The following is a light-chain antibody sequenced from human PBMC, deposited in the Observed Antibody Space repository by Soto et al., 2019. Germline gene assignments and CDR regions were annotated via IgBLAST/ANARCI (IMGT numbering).Light chain of an antibody. CDR1: STDFCGSSY. J-gene: IGLJ1*01. CDR3: SSYTSSSTPYV. V-gene: IGLV2-14*03. CDR2: DVS. Sequence: QSALTQPASVSGSPGQSITISCTGTSTDFCGSSYVSWYQHHPGKAPRLMIYDVSNRPSGVSDRFSGSKSGNTASLTISGFQAEDEADYYCSSYTSSSTPYVFGTGTKVTVL.